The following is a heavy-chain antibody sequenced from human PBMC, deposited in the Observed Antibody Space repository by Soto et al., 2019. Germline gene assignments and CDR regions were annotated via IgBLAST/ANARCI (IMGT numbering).Heavy chain of an antibody. CDR2: ISSSSSYI. Sequence: GGSLRLSCAASGFTFSSYSMNWVRQAPGKGLEWVSSISSSSSYIYYADSVKGRFTISRDNAKNSLYLQMNSLRAEDTAVYYCARDSYIVVVVAATLSYYYYGMDVWGQGTTVTVSS. V-gene: IGHV3-21*01. CDR1: GFTFSSYS. J-gene: IGHJ6*02. CDR3: ARDSYIVVVVAATLSYYYYGMDV. D-gene: IGHD2-15*01.